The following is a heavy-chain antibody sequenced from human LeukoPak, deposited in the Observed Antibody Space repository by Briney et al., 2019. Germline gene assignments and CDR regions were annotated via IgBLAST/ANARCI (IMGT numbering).Heavy chain of an antibody. V-gene: IGHV1-69*13. D-gene: IGHD6-19*01. CDR2: IIPIFGTA. CDR1: GYTFTSYG. J-gene: IGHJ5*02. Sequence: GASVKVSCKASGYTFTSYGISWVRQAPGQGLEWMGGIIPIFGTANYAQKFQGRVTITADESTSTAYMELSSLRSEDTAVYYCARSDPPGYSSGWYLRFDPWGQGTLVTVSS. CDR3: ARSDPPGYSSGWYLRFDP.